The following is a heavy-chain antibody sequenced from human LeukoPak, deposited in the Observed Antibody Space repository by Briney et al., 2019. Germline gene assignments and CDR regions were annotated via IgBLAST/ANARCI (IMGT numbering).Heavy chain of an antibody. CDR2: IRSRDGIV. D-gene: IGHD3-16*01. J-gene: IGHJ3*02. CDR3: VRDYVYAFDI. V-gene: IGHV3-48*01. Sequence: GGSLRLSCAASGFTFSSYSMNWVRQAPGKGLEWISYIRSRDGIVSYADPVKGRFTISTDTAKSSLFLQMNGLSADDTAVYYCVRDYVYAFDIWGQGTMVTVSS. CDR1: GFTFSSYS.